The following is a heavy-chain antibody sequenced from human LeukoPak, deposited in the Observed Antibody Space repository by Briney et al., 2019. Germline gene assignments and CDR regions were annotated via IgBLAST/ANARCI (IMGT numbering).Heavy chain of an antibody. J-gene: IGHJ4*02. D-gene: IGHD6-13*01. V-gene: IGHV1-46*01. CDR1: GYTFTSYY. Sequence: GAPVKVSCKASGYTFTSYYMHWVRQAPGQGLEWMGIINPSGGSTSYAQKFQGRVTMTRDTSTSTVYMELSSLRSEDTAVYYCARVPIAAAGGYWGQGTLVTVSS. CDR3: ARVPIAAAGGY. CDR2: INPSGGST.